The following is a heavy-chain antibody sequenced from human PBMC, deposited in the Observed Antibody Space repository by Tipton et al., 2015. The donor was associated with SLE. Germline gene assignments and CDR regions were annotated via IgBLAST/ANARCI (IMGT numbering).Heavy chain of an antibody. J-gene: IGHJ5*02. CDR1: GYSINSAYY. V-gene: IGHV4-38-2*02. CDR2: IYHSGSP. CDR3: ARGGKWFDP. Sequence: GLVKPSETLSLTCTVSGYSINSAYYWGWIRQPPGKGLEWIGSIYHSGSPYYNPSLKSRVTISVDTSKNQFSLKLSSVTAADTAVYYCARGGKWFDPWGQGTLVTVSS.